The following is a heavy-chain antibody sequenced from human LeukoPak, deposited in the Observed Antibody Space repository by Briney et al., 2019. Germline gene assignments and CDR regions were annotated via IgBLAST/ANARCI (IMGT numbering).Heavy chain of an antibody. J-gene: IGHJ4*02. CDR1: GFTFISYG. D-gene: IGHD6-19*01. CDR3: ALTSGWQYYFDY. Sequence: GGSLRLSCAASGFTFISYGMHWVRQAPGKGLEWVAFIRYDGSNKYYADSVKGRFTISRDNSKNTLYLQMNSLRAEDTAVYYCALTSGWQYYFDYWGQGTLVTVSS. CDR2: IRYDGSNK. V-gene: IGHV3-30*02.